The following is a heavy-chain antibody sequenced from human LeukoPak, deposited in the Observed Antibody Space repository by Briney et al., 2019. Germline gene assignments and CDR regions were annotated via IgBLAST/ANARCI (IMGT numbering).Heavy chain of an antibody. D-gene: IGHD5-18*01. CDR3: ARDLGGYSYGGGLDY. V-gene: IGHV4-61*01. CDR1: GGSISSSSYY. CDR2: IYYSGST. J-gene: IGHJ4*02. Sequence: SETLSLTCTVSGGSISSSSYYWGWIRQPPGKGLEWIGYIYYSGSTNYNPSLKSRVTISVDTSKHQFSLKLSSVPAADTAVYYCARDLGGYSYGGGLDYWGQGTLVTVSS.